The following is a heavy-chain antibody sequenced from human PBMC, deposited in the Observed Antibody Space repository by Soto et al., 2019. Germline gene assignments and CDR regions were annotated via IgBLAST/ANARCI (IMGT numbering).Heavy chain of an antibody. Sequence: PSETLSLTCTVSGVSISSYYLSWIRQPPGKGLEWIGYIYYSGSTNYNPSLKSRVTISVDTSKNQFSLKLSSVTAADAAVYYCASGTGYHYFDYRGQGTLVTVRS. CDR3: ASGTGYHYFDY. D-gene: IGHD1-1*01. V-gene: IGHV4-59*01. J-gene: IGHJ4*02. CDR2: IYYSGST. CDR1: GVSISSYY.